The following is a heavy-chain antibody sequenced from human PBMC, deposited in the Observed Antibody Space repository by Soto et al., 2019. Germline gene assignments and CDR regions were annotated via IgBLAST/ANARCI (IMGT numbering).Heavy chain of an antibody. Sequence: ASVKVSCKASGYTFTSYYMHWVRQAPGQGLEWMGIINPSGGSTSYAQKFQGRVTMTRDTSTSTVYMELSSLRSEDTAVYYCARDWSAIFGVVILPDGMDVWGQGTTVTV. J-gene: IGHJ6*02. V-gene: IGHV1-46*01. CDR3: ARDWSAIFGVVILPDGMDV. CDR2: INPSGGST. CDR1: GYTFTSYY. D-gene: IGHD3-3*01.